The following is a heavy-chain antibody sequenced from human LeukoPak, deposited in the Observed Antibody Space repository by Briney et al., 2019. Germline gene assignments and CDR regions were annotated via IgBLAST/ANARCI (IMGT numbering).Heavy chain of an antibody. CDR1: GGSISSYY. CDR2: IYYSGST. D-gene: IGHD2-15*01. V-gene: IGHV4-59*08. CDR3: ARHGSSRGAADY. J-gene: IGHJ4*02. Sequence: SETLSLTCTVSGGSISSYYWSWIRQPPGKGLEWIGYIYYSGSTNYNPSLKSRVTISVDTSKNQFSLKLSSVTAADTAVYYCARHGSSRGAADYWGQGTLVTVSS.